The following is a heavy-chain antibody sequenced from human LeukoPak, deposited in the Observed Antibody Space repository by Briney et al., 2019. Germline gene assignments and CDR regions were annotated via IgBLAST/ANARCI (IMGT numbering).Heavy chain of an antibody. J-gene: IGHJ3*02. CDR1: GFTFSDYW. CDR3: ARDSSAFDI. V-gene: IGHV3-7*05. Sequence: GGSLRLSCAASGFTFSDYWMSWVRQAPGKGLEWVANIKQDGSEKYYVDSVKGRCTISRDNAKNSLHLQMNSLRAEDTAVYYCARDSSAFDIWGQGTMVTVSS. CDR2: IKQDGSEK.